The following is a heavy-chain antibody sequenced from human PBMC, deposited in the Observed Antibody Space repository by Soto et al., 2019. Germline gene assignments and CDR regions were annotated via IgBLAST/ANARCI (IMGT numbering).Heavy chain of an antibody. D-gene: IGHD2-15*01. J-gene: IGHJ4*02. CDR1: GGSVSSGSYY. CDR3: ATGYCSGGSCYSIDY. CDR2: IYYSGST. V-gene: IGHV4-61*01. Sequence: SETLSLTCTVSGGSVSSGSYYWSWIRQPPGKGLEWIGYIYYSGSTNYNPSLKSRVTISVDTSKNQFSLKLSSVTAADTAVYYCATGYCSGGSCYSIDYWGQGTLVTVSS.